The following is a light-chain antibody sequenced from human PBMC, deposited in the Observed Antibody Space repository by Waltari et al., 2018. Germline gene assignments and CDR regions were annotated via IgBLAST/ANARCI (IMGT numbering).Light chain of an antibody. Sequence: EVVLTQSPGTLSLSPGERATLSCRASPSVGKYLAWYQQKPRQAPRLLIYHASTRAPGIPDRFSGSGSGADFSHTISRLESGDFAVFYCEKYDSLPATFGQGTKVEIK. J-gene: IGKJ1*01. CDR2: HAS. CDR3: EKYDSLPAT. CDR1: PSVGKY. V-gene: IGKV3-20*01.